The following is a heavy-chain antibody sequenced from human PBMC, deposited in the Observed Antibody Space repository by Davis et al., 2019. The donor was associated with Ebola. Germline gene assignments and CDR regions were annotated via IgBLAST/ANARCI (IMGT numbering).Heavy chain of an antibody. Sequence: SETLSLTCSVSGGSISRGSYYCGWIRQPPGLGLEYIGSISHRGRTYYDPSLKSRVTTSLDTSKNQFSLRLRSVTAADTAVYYCARRGLVRVAYYSYYGLDVWGQGTTVTVSS. CDR3: ARRGLVRVAYYSYYGLDV. CDR2: ISHRGRT. J-gene: IGHJ6*02. CDR1: GGSISRGSYY. D-gene: IGHD6-19*01. V-gene: IGHV4-39*01.